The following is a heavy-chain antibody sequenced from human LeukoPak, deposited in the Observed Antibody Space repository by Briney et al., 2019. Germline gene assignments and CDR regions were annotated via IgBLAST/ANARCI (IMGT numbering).Heavy chain of an antibody. CDR1: GFTFSGYW. D-gene: IGHD3-22*01. CDR3: AVAYSSNGYYPVDY. Sequence: GGSLRLSCAASGFTFSGYWMHWVRQAPGKGLVWVSRIYSDGSSTNYADSVKGRFTISRDNSKNTLYLQMNSLRAEDTAVYYCAVAYSSNGYYPVDYWGQGTLVTVSS. V-gene: IGHV3-74*01. J-gene: IGHJ4*02. CDR2: IYSDGSST.